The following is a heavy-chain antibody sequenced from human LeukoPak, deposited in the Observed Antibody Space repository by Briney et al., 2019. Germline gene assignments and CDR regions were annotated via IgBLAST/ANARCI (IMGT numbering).Heavy chain of an antibody. CDR3: ARDYWRSIDH. Sequence: PGGSLRLSCVVSGLTFSNYWMIWVRQAPGEGLESVAIVNEDGSAKYYLDSVKGRFTISRDNARNSLYLEMNSLRAEDTAVYYCARDYWRSIDHWGQGTLVTVSS. CDR1: GLTFSNYW. V-gene: IGHV3-7*01. CDR2: VNEDGSAK. J-gene: IGHJ4*02. D-gene: IGHD1-1*01.